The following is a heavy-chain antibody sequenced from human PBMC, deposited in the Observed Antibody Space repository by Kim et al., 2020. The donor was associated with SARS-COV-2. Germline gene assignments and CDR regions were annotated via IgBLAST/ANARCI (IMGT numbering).Heavy chain of an antibody. CDR2: VSITGGRT. CDR1: GFSFSTHA. CDR3: AKFSTEWPGIDF. J-gene: IGHJ4*02. D-gene: IGHD2-2*01. V-gene: IGHV3-23*01. Sequence: GGSLRLSCVVSGFSFSTHAMGWVRQAPGKGLEWFSTVSITGGRTDYAGSVEGRFTISRDNSKNTLYLQLSSLGAEDTAVYYCAKFSTEWPGIDFWGQGTLVTVSS.